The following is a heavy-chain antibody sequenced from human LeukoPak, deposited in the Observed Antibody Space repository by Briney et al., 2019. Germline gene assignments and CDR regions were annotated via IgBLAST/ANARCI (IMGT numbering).Heavy chain of an antibody. CDR2: MNPNSGNT. Sequence: ASVKVSCKASGYTFTSYDINWVRQATGQGLEWMGWMNPNSGNTGYAQKFQGRVTMTRNTSISAAYMELSSLRSEDTAVYYCARSPGNRYCSSTSCYIPPDHYMDVWGKGTTVTVSS. J-gene: IGHJ6*03. CDR1: GYTFTSYD. V-gene: IGHV1-8*01. CDR3: ARSPGNRYCSSTSCYIPPDHYMDV. D-gene: IGHD2-2*02.